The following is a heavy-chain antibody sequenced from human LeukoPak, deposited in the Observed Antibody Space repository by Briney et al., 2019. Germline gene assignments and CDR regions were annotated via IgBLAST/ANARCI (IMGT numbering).Heavy chain of an antibody. CDR2: ITHHGST. V-gene: IGHV4-34*01. CDR3: APIFGDYSDFDS. Sequence: KPSETLSLTCAVYGGSFSNYYLSWVRQPPGKGREWIGEITHHGSTNYNPSLKSRVTISVDTSKNQFSLKLSSVAAADTAVYYCAPIFGDYSDFDSWGQGTLVTVSS. J-gene: IGHJ4*02. CDR1: GGSFSNYY. D-gene: IGHD4-17*01.